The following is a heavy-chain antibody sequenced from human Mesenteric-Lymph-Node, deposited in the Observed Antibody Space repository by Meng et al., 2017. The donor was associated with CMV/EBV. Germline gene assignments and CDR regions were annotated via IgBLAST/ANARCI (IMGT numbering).Heavy chain of an antibody. J-gene: IGHJ6*02. Sequence: GGSLRLSCAASGFTFSSYSMNWVRQAPGKGLEWVSYISSSSSTIYYADSVKGRFTISRDNSKNTLSLQMNSLRAEDTALYYCAKAGDVYSVYYGMDVWGQGTTVTVSS. CDR1: GFTFSSYS. V-gene: IGHV3-48*01. CDR2: ISSSSSTI. CDR3: AKAGDVYSVYYGMDV. D-gene: IGHD5/OR15-5a*01.